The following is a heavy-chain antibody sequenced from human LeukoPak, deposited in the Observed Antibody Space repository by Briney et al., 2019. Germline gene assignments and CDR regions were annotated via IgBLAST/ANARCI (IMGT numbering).Heavy chain of an antibody. Sequence: GGSLRLSCTASGFTFSGYDMSWVRQAPGKGLEWVSSISSSSRNIYYLDSVKGRFTISRDNAKNSLYLQMNSLRAEDTAVYYCARDGGVLRYFDWRGGPDYWGQGTLVTVSS. CDR2: ISSSSRNI. J-gene: IGHJ4*02. V-gene: IGHV3-21*04. CDR1: GFTFSGYD. D-gene: IGHD3-9*01. CDR3: ARDGGVLRYFDWRGGPDY.